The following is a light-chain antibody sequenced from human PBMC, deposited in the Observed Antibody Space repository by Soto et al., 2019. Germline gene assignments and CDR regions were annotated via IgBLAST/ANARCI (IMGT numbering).Light chain of an antibody. CDR1: QSISSW. CDR2: DAS. CDR3: QQYNSYSQT. V-gene: IGKV1-5*01. Sequence: DIQMTQSPSTLSASVGDRVTITCRASQSISSWLAWYQQKPGKAPKLLIYDASSLESGVPPRYSGSGYGTEFPLTISSLQPDDFATYDCQQYNSYSQTFGQGTRLEI. J-gene: IGKJ2*01.